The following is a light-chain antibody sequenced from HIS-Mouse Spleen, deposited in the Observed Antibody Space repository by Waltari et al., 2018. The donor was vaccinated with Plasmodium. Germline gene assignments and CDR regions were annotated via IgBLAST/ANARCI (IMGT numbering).Light chain of an antibody. V-gene: IGLV2-14*03. Sequence: QSALTQPASVSGSPGPSITTSCPGTSSDAGGYNYVSWSQQHPGKAPKLMIYDVSNRPSGVSNRFSGSKSGNTASLTISGLQAEDEADYYCSSYTSSSTVVFGGGTKLTVL. CDR2: DVS. CDR3: SSYTSSSTVV. J-gene: IGLJ2*01. CDR1: SSDAGGYNY.